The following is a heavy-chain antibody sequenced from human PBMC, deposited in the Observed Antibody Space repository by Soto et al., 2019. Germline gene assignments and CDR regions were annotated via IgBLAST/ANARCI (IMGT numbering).Heavy chain of an antibody. D-gene: IGHD3-22*01. V-gene: IGHV4-39*01. CDR2: IYYSGST. J-gene: IGHJ6*02. CDR1: GGSISSSSYY. CDR3: ASFYDSSGPIGLGDYYGMDV. Sequence: SETLSLTCTVSGGSISSSSYYWGWIRQPPGKGLEWIGSIYYSGSTYYNPSLKSRVTISVDTSKNQFSLKLSSVPAADTAVYYCASFYDSSGPIGLGDYYGMDVWGQGTTVTVSS.